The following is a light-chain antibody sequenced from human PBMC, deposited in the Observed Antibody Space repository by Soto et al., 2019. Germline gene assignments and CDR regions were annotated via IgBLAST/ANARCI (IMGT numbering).Light chain of an antibody. CDR2: GAS. CDR3: QQYYNWPRT. CDR1: ENIYTN. Sequence: EIVMTQSPATLSVSPGERYTLSGLASENIYTNLAWYQQKPGQAHRLLFYGASTRATGLTARFSGTGSGTEFTLTINSLQAEDSAVYYCQQYYNWPRTFGQGTRLDIK. J-gene: IGKJ5*01. V-gene: IGKV3-15*01.